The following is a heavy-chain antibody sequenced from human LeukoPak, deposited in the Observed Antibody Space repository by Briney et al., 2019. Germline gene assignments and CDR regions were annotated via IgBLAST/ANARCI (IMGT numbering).Heavy chain of an antibody. CDR2: ISSDSAYT. CDR1: GFTFSDYY. V-gene: IGHV3-11*06. CDR3: ARDLRGYTGYNYYDY. Sequence: TGGSLRLSCAASGFTFSDYYMSWIRQAPGTGLEWGSYISSDSAYTNYADSLRGRFTISRDNAKNSLYLQINSLRAEDTAVYYCARDLRGYTGYNYYDYWGQGTLVIVSS. D-gene: IGHD5-12*01. J-gene: IGHJ4*02.